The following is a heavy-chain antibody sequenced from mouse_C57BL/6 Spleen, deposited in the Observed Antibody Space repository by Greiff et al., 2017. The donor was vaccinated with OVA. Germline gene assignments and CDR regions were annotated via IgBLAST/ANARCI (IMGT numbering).Heavy chain of an antibody. J-gene: IGHJ4*01. CDR3: TRGGDYAISMDY. D-gene: IGHD1-1*01. Sequence: QVQLKQSGAELVKPGASVKISCKASGYAFSSYWMNWVKQRPGKGLEWIGQIYPGDGDTNYNGKFKGKATLTADKSSSTAYMQRSSLTSEDSADYFGTRGGDYAISMDYWGQGTSVTVSS. CDR1: GYAFSSYW. V-gene: IGHV1-80*01. CDR2: IYPGDGDT.